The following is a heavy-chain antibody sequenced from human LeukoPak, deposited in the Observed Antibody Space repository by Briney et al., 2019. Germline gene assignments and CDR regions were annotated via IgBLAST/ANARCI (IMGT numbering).Heavy chain of an antibody. Sequence: GGSLRLSCAASGFTFSSYAMSWVRQAPGKGLEWVSAISGSGGSTYYADSGKGRFTISRDNSKNTLYLQMNTLRAEDTAVYYCAKVLSGNLWFGELWGFYLDYWGQGTLVTVSS. J-gene: IGHJ4*02. D-gene: IGHD3-10*01. CDR3: AKVLSGNLWFGELWGFYLDY. CDR1: GFTFSSYA. CDR2: ISGSGGST. V-gene: IGHV3-23*01.